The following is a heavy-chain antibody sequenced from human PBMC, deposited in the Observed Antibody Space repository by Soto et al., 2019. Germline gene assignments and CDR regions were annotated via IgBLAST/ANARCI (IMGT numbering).Heavy chain of an antibody. V-gene: IGHV1-69*01. CDR1: GSTFSSYA. J-gene: IGHJ4*02. Sequence: QVQLVQSGGEVQKPGSSVKVSCKASGSTFSSYAISWVRQAPGQGLEWMGGIIPIYGTAYYAQTFQGRVTLTVDESRTTAYLEVGSLGAEDTDVYSCAGSLGAFCGGHCYAGGLWDYWGQGTLVIVSS. CDR3: AGSLGAFCGGHCYAGGLWDY. D-gene: IGHD2-21*02. CDR2: IIPIYGTA.